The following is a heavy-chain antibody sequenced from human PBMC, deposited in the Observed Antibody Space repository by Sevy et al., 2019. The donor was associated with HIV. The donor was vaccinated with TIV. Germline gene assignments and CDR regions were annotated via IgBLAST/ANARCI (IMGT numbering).Heavy chain of an antibody. CDR2: FDPEDDKR. Sequence: ASVKVSCKVSGYTXTKLSMHWVRQVRGKGLEWMGSFDPEDDKRIYAQKFQGRFTMTEDTSTDTGYLDLNSLRSEDSAVYFCATTKDYYESSGDPFDYWGQGTLVTVSS. D-gene: IGHD3-22*01. V-gene: IGHV1-24*01. CDR1: GYTXTKLS. CDR3: ATTKDYYESSGDPFDY. J-gene: IGHJ4*02.